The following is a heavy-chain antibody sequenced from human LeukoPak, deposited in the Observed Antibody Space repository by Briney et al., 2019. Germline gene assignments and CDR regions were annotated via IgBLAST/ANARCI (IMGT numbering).Heavy chain of an antibody. Sequence: SETLSLTCTVSGYSISSGYYWGWIRQPPGKGLEWIGSIYHSGSTYYNPSLKSRVTISVDTSKNQFSLKLSSVTAADTAVYYCARGGSSSWNQYPTYYYYYGMDVWGQGTTVTVSS. V-gene: IGHV4-38-2*02. CDR3: ARGGSSSWNQYPTYYYYYGMDV. CDR1: GYSISSGYY. CDR2: IYHSGST. J-gene: IGHJ6*02. D-gene: IGHD6-13*01.